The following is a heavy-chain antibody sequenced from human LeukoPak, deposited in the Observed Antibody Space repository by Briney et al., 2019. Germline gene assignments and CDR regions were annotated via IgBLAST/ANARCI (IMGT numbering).Heavy chain of an antibody. Sequence: GRSLRLSCAASGFTFSSYGMHWVRQAPGKGLEWVAVIWYDGSNKYYADSVKGRITISRDYSKNTLYLQMNSLRAEDTAVYYCGRAGGLERPIDYWGQGTLVTVSS. CDR3: GRAGGLERPIDY. D-gene: IGHD1-1*01. CDR2: IWYDGSNK. CDR1: GFTFSSYG. V-gene: IGHV3-33*01. J-gene: IGHJ4*02.